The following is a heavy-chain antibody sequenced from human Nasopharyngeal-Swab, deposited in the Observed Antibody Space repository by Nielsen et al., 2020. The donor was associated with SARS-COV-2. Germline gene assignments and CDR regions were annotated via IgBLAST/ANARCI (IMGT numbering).Heavy chain of an antibody. D-gene: IGHD2-21*02. J-gene: IGHJ6*02. Sequence: GGSLRLSCAASGFTFSSYWMHWVRQAPGKGLVWVSRINSDGSSTSYADSVKGRFTISRDNAKSTLYLQMNSLRAEDTAVYYCAREVVTARYYGMDVWGQGTTVTVSS. CDR2: INSDGSST. V-gene: IGHV3-74*01. CDR1: GFTFSSYW. CDR3: AREVVTARYYGMDV.